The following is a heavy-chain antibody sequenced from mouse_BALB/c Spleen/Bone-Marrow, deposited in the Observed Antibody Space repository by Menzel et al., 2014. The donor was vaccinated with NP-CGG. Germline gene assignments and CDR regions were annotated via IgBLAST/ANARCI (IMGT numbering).Heavy chain of an antibody. Sequence: QVQLQQSDAELVKPGASVKISCKASGYTFXDQSIHWVKQKPEQGLEWIGYISPGNGDIKYNEKFKGKATLTADKSSSTAYMQLNSLTSEDSAVYFCKRSRYGYWYFDVWGAGTTVTVSS. D-gene: IGHD2-10*02. V-gene: IGHV1S53*02. J-gene: IGHJ1*01. CDR1: GYTFXDQS. CDR2: ISPGNGDI. CDR3: KRSRYGYWYFDV.